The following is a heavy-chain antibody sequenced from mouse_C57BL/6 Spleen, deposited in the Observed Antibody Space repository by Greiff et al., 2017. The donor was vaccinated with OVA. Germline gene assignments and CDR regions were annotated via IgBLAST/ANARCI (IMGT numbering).Heavy chain of an antibody. Sequence: VQLQQPGAELVRPGTSVKLSCKASGYTFTSYWMHWVKQRPGQGLEWIGVIDPSDSYTNYNQKFKGKATLTVDTSSSTAYIQLSSLTSEDSAVYYCARKGNYVRAMDYWGQGTSVTVSS. V-gene: IGHV1-59*01. J-gene: IGHJ4*01. CDR2: IDPSDSYT. CDR1: GYTFTSYW. CDR3: ARKGNYVRAMDY. D-gene: IGHD1-1*01.